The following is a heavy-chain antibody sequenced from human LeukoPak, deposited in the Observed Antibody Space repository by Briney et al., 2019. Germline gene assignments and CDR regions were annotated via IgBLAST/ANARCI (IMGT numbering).Heavy chain of an antibody. J-gene: IGHJ6*02. CDR3: ARIEWFGELNYYYYGMDV. V-gene: IGHV3-9*01. CDR1: GLIFDDFA. D-gene: IGHD3-10*01. CDR2: INWNGVRI. Sequence: PGRSLRLSCAASGLIFDDFAMHWVRQPPGKGLEWVSGINWNGVRIDYADTVKGRFTISRDNAKNSLYLQMNSLRAEDTAVYYCARIEWFGELNYYYYGMDVWGQGTTVTVSS.